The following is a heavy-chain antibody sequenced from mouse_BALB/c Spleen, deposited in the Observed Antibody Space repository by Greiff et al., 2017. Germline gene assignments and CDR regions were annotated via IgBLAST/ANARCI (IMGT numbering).Heavy chain of an antibody. J-gene: IGHJ4*01. CDR1: GYTFTSYV. Sequence: VQLQQSGPELVKPGASVKMSCKASGYTFTSYVMHWVKQKPGQGLEWIGYINPYNDGTKYNEKFKGKATLTSDKSSSTAYMELSSLTSEDSAVYYCARYGPVWLRGAMDYWGQGTSVTVSS. CDR2: INPYNDGT. D-gene: IGHD2-2*01. V-gene: IGHV1-14*01. CDR3: ARYGPVWLRGAMDY.